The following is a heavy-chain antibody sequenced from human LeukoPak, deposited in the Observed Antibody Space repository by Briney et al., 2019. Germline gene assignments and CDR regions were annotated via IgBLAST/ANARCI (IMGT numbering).Heavy chain of an antibody. CDR1: GFTFSSYG. J-gene: IGHJ3*02. V-gene: IGHV3-33*01. CDR3: AREVTNDAFDI. Sequence: GRSLRLSCAASGFTFSSYGMHWVRQAPGKGLEWVAVIWFDGSNKYYADFVKGRFTISKDNSKNTLYLQMSSLRADDTALYYCAREVTNDAFDIWGQGTMVTVSS. CDR2: IWFDGSNK. D-gene: IGHD4-17*01.